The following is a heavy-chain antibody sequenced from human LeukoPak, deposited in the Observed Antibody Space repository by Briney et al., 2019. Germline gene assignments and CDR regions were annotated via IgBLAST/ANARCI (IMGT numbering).Heavy chain of an antibody. V-gene: IGHV1-8*01. CDR1: RYTFTSYD. CDR2: MNPNSGNT. Sequence: ASVKVSCKASRYTFTSYDINWVRQATGQGLEWMGWMNPNSGNTGYAQKFQGRVTMTRNTSISTAYMELSSLRSEDTAVYYCARGRRDDFWSGYYRENWFDPWGQGTLVTVSS. CDR3: ARGRRDDFWSGYYRENWFDP. D-gene: IGHD3-3*01. J-gene: IGHJ5*02.